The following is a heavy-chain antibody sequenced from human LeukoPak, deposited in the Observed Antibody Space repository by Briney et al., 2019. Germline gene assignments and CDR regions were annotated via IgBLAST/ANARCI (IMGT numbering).Heavy chain of an antibody. CDR2: INPNSGGT. V-gene: IGHV1-2*02. D-gene: IGHD4-17*01. CDR1: GYTFTGYY. Sequence: ASVKVSCKASGYTFTGYYMHWVRQAPGQGLEWMGWINPNSGGTNYAQKFQGRVTITADKSTSTAYMELSSLRSEDTAVYYCATPGEGMDVWGQGTTVTVSS. J-gene: IGHJ6*02. CDR3: ATPGEGMDV.